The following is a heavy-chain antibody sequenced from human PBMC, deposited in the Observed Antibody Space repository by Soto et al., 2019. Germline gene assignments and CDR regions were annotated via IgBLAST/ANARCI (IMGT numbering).Heavy chain of an antibody. CDR2: ISGSGGST. J-gene: IGHJ4*02. CDR3: EYSSTPSVY. D-gene: IGHD6-13*01. V-gene: IGHV3-23*01. CDR1: GFTFSSYA. Sequence: EVQLLESGGGLVQPGGSLRLSCAASGFTFSSYAMSWVRQAPGKGLEWVSAISGSGGSTYYADSVKGRFTISRHNSKNTLYLQMHHLREENPAVYYYEYSSTPSVYWGQGTLVTDSS.